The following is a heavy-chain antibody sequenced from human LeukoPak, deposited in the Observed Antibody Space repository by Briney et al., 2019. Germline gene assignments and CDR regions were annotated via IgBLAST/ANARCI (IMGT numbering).Heavy chain of an antibody. CDR3: ARYYGSGNYYTYYFDY. J-gene: IGHJ4*02. CDR1: GFTVSSNY. D-gene: IGHD3-10*01. V-gene: IGHV3-53*01. CDR2: IYSGGST. Sequence: GGSLRLSCAASGFTVSSNYMSWVRQAPGKGLEWVSVIYSGGSTYYADSVKGRFTISRDSSKNTLYLQMNSLRAKDTAVYYCARYYGSGNYYTYYFDYWGQGTLVTVSS.